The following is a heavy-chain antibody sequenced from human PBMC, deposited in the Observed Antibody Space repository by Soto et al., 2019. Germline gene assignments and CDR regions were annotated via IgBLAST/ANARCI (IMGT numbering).Heavy chain of an antibody. CDR3: ARDHNFREGYKPQYDHYYAMDV. V-gene: IGHV1-69*01. J-gene: IGHJ6*02. D-gene: IGHD1-1*01. CDR2: FIPIFGPP. CDR1: GGTFSTYS. Sequence: QVQLVQSGAEVKKPGSSVRVSCKASGGTFSTYSISWVRQAPGQGLEWMGGFIPIFGPPNYAQKFQGRVTITADEPRSTAYMEMNSLRSEDTAVYYCARDHNFREGYKPQYDHYYAMDVWGQGTTVTVS.